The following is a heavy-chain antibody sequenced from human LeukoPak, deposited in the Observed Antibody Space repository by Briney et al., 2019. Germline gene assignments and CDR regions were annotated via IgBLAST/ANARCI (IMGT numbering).Heavy chain of an antibody. V-gene: IGHV4-39*07. Sequence: SETLSLTCTVPGGSISSSSYYWGWIRQPPGKGLEWIGSIYYSGSTYYNPSLKSRVTISVDTSKNQFSLKVSSVTAADTAVYYCATDNADGIVGYWGQGTLVTVSS. CDR2: IYYSGST. CDR3: ATDNADGIVGY. CDR1: GGSISSSSYY. J-gene: IGHJ4*02. D-gene: IGHD1-26*01.